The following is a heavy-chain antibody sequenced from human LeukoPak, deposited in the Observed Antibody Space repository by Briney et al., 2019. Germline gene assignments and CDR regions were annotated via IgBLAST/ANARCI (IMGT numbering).Heavy chain of an antibody. CDR2: IYTSGST. Sequence: SETLSLTCTVSGGSISSGSYYWSWIRQPAGKGLEWIGRIYTSGSTNYNPSLKSRVTISVDTSKNQFSLKLSSVTAADTAVYYCARSRPGSSPFHIWGQGTMVTVSS. J-gene: IGHJ3*02. CDR3: ARSRPGSSPFHI. V-gene: IGHV4-61*02. CDR1: GGSISSGSYY.